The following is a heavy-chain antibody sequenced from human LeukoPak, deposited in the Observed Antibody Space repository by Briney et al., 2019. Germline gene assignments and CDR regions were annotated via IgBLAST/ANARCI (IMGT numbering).Heavy chain of an antibody. D-gene: IGHD1-1*01. CDR3: ARGLDWNDLHLGV. J-gene: IGHJ6*04. V-gene: IGHV1-69*04. Sequence: ASVKVSFKLSGGTFTMDAISWVRQVPGEGLERMGRILPLLSTKNYTRKFQGRVTLTADKSTGTAYMELSSLRSEDTAIYFCARGLDWNDLHLGVWGKGTTVIVSS. CDR2: ILPLLSTK. CDR1: GGTFTMDA.